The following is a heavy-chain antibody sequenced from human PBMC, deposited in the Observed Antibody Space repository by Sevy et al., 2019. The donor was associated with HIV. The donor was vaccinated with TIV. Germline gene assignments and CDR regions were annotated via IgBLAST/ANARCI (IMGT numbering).Heavy chain of an antibody. J-gene: IGHJ1*01. D-gene: IGHD6-13*01. CDR1: GGSINNKAYY. Sequence: SETLSLTCTVSGGSINNKAYYWAWIRQPPGKGLEWIGSMSYSGNSYYYPSLNCRVTISLDTSKNQFSLRLTFVTAADTAVYYCARRLAAAGGGNEYFQPWGQGTLVTVSS. CDR3: ARRLAAAGGGNEYFQP. CDR2: MSYSGNS. V-gene: IGHV4-39*01.